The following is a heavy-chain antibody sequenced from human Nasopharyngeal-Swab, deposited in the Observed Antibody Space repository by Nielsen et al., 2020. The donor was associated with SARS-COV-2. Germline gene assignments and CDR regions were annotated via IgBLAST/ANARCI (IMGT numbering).Heavy chain of an antibody. CDR3: ARSYGDYVWFDP. Sequence: SETLSLTCAVSGGSISSGGYSWSWIRQPPGKGLEWIGYIYHSGSTYYNPSLKSRVTISVDTSKNQFSLKLSSVTAADTAVYYCARSYGDYVWFDPWGQGTLVTVSS. V-gene: IGHV4-30-2*01. CDR2: IYHSGST. CDR1: GGSISSGGYS. J-gene: IGHJ5*02. D-gene: IGHD4-17*01.